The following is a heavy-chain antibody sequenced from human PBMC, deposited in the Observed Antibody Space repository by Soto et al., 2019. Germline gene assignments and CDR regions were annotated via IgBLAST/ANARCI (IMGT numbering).Heavy chain of an antibody. V-gene: IGHV4-39*07. CDR3: ARDALQLWPSSGSYYYYYYVDV. Sequence: PSETLSLTCTVSGGSISSSSYYWGWIRQPPGKGLEWIGSIYYSGSTYYNPSLKSRVTISVDTSKNQFSLKLSSVTAADTAVYYCARDALQLWPSSGSYYYYYYVDVWGKGTTVTVSS. D-gene: IGHD5-18*01. CDR2: IYYSGST. CDR1: GGSISSSSYY. J-gene: IGHJ6*03.